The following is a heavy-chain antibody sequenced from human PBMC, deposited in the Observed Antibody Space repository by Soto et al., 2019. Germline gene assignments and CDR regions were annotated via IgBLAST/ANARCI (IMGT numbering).Heavy chain of an antibody. D-gene: IGHD6-6*01. CDR2: IYYSASN. Sequence: QVQLQESGPGLVKASETLSLTCTVSGGSINSGDYHWTWIRQFPGKDLEWIGGIYYSASNYYNPSLVSRLTRSLDTYKNQFSLSLTSATAADTAVYYCARDARTPSGGMDVWGQGTTVTVSS. J-gene: IGHJ6*02. CDR1: GGSINSGDYH. CDR3: ARDARTPSGGMDV. V-gene: IGHV4-30-4*01.